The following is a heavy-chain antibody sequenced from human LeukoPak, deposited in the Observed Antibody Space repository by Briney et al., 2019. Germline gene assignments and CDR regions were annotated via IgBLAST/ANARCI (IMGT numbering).Heavy chain of an antibody. Sequence: ASVKVSCKTSGYTFTNYGISWVRQAPGQGLEWMGWISGYNGNPRYAQKVQGRVTMTTDTSTNTAYMEVNSLRSDDTAIYYCARDQSLAVAGIRLFDYWGQGTLVIVSS. J-gene: IGHJ4*02. V-gene: IGHV1-18*01. CDR3: ARDQSLAVAGIRLFDY. CDR1: GYTFTNYG. CDR2: ISGYNGNP. D-gene: IGHD6-19*01.